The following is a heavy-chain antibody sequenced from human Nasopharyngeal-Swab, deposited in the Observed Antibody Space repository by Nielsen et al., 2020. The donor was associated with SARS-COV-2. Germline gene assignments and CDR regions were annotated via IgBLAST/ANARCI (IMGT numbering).Heavy chain of an antibody. J-gene: IGHJ5*02. CDR2: ISGSGGST. V-gene: IGHV3-23*01. Sequence: GESLKISCTASGFTFGDYAMSWVRQAPGKGLEWVSAISGSGGSTYYADSVKGRFTISRDNSKNTLYLQMNSLRAEDTAVYYCAKDPTVLTGYSHNWFDPWGQGTLVTVSS. CDR1: GFTFGDYA. D-gene: IGHD3-9*01. CDR3: AKDPTVLTGYSHNWFDP.